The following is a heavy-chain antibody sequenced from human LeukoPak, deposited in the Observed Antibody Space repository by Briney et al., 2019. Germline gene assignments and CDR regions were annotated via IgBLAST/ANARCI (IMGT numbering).Heavy chain of an antibody. V-gene: IGHV3-20*04. D-gene: IGHD3-9*01. CDR2: IYWNGGGA. Sequence: GGSLRLSCAASGFTFHDYAMHWVRQAPGKGLEWVSAIYWNGGGADYADSVKGRFTISRDNAKNSLYLQMNSLRAEDTALYYCARRYDILTGYYVYYFDYWGQGTLVTVS. CDR1: GFTFHDYA. CDR3: ARRYDILTGYYVYYFDY. J-gene: IGHJ4*02.